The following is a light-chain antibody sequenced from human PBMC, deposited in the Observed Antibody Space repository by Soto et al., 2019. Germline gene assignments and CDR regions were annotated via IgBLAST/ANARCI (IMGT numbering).Light chain of an antibody. CDR1: SSNIGAGYD. CDR2: GNS. Sequence: QSVLTQPPSVSGAPGQRVPISCTGSSSNIGAGYDVHWYQQLPGTAPKLLIYGNSNRPSGVPDRFSGSKSRTSASLAITGLQAEDEADYYCQSYDSSLSGVVFGGGTQLTVL. V-gene: IGLV1-40*01. CDR3: QSYDSSLSGVV. J-gene: IGLJ2*01.